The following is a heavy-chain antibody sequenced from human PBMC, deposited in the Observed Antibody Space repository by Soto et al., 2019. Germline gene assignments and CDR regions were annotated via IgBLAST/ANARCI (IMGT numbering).Heavy chain of an antibody. J-gene: IGHJ3*02. Sequence: PSQTLSLTCAISGDSVSSNSAAWNWLRQSPSRGLEWLGRTYYRSKWYNDYAVSVKSRITINPDTSKNQFSLQLNSVTPEDTAVYYFARAPRAHLFIHSSSHAFDIWGQGTMVTVSS. CDR1: GDSVSSNSAA. V-gene: IGHV6-1*01. CDR3: ARAPRAHLFIHSSSHAFDI. D-gene: IGHD6-6*01. CDR2: TYYRSKWYN.